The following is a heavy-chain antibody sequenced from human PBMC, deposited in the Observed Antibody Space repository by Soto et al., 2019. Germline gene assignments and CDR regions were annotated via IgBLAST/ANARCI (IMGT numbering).Heavy chain of an antibody. D-gene: IGHD6-13*01. J-gene: IGHJ5*02. CDR2: IYPGDSDT. Sequence: PGESLKISCKGSGYSFTIYWIGWVRQVPGKGLEWMGIIYPGDSDTRYSPSFQGQVTISADKSISTAYLQWSSLKASDTAMYYCARQAVAAAGNNWFDPWGQGTLVTVS. CDR3: ARQAVAAAGNNWFDP. V-gene: IGHV5-51*01. CDR1: GYSFTIYW.